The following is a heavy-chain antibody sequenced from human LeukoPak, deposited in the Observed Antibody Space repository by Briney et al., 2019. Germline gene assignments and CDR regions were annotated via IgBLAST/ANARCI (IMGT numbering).Heavy chain of an antibody. J-gene: IGHJ3*02. Sequence: ASVKVSCKASGYTFTGYYMHWVRQAPGQGLEWMGWINPNSGGTNYAQKFQGRVTMTRDTSISTAYMELSRLRSDDTAVYYCARESSTSDAFDMWGQGTMVTVSS. V-gene: IGHV1-2*02. D-gene: IGHD6-13*01. CDR2: INPNSGGT. CDR1: GYTFTGYY. CDR3: ARESSTSDAFDM.